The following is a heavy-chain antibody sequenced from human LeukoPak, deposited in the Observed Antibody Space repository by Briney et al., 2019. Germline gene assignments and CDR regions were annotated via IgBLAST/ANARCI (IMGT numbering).Heavy chain of an antibody. J-gene: IGHJ4*02. CDR1: GYTFTGYY. CDR3: ARDGGDDIVVVPDMDY. Sequence: ASVKVSCKASGYTFTGYYMHWVRQAPGQRLEWMGWINPNSGGTNYAQKFQGRVTMTRDTSISTAYMELSRLRSDDTAVYYCARDGGDDIVVVPDMDYWGQGTLVTVSS. V-gene: IGHV1-2*02. D-gene: IGHD2-2*01. CDR2: INPNSGGT.